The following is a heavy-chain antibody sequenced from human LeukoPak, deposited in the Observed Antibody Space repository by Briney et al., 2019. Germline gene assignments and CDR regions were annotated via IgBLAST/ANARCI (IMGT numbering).Heavy chain of an antibody. CDR3: ARALREYYYDSSGRAFDI. J-gene: IGHJ3*02. CDR2: IIPIFATA. Sequence: SVTVSCKASGGTFISYAISWVRQAPGQGLEWMGGIIPIFATANYAQKFQGRVTITADESTSTAYMELSSLRSEDTVVYYCARALREYYYDSSGRAFDIWGQGTMVTVSS. D-gene: IGHD3-22*01. CDR1: GGTFISYA. V-gene: IGHV1-69*01.